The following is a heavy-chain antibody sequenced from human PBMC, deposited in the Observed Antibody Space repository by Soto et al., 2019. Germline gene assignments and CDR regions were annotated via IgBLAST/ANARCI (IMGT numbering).Heavy chain of an antibody. CDR2: IIPILGIA. V-gene: IGHV1-69*02. Sequence: SVKVSCKASGGTFSSYTISWVRQAPGQGLEWMGRIIPILGIANYAQKFQGRVTITTDKSTSTAYMELSRLRSDDTAVYYCARNPTYYYDSSGYYSPALFDYWGQGTLVTVSS. D-gene: IGHD3-22*01. CDR3: ARNPTYYYDSSGYYSPALFDY. CDR1: GGTFSSYT. J-gene: IGHJ4*02.